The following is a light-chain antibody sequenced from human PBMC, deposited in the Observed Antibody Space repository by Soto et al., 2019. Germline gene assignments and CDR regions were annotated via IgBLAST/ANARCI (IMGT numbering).Light chain of an antibody. J-gene: IGKJ5*01. CDR3: QQYNKWPIT. Sequence: EIVMTQSPATLSVSPWERATLSCRASQSVSSYLAWYQQKPGQAPRLLIYRASSRAAGLPDRFSGSGSETEFTLTISTLQSEDFAVYYCQQYNKWPITFGQGTRLEIK. CDR2: RAS. CDR1: QSVSSY. V-gene: IGKV3-15*01.